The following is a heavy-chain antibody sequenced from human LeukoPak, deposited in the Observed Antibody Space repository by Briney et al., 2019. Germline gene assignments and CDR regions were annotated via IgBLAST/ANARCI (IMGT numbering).Heavy chain of an antibody. D-gene: IGHD6-13*01. CDR1: GGSISSGGYY. CDR3: ARASSWYSSWFDP. Sequence: PSQTLPLTCTVSGGSISSGGYYWSWIRQHPGKGLEWIGYIYYSGSTYYNPSLKSRVTISVDTSKNQFSLKLSSVTAADTAVYYCARASSWYSSWFDPWGQGTLVTVSS. CDR2: IYYSGST. J-gene: IGHJ5*02. V-gene: IGHV4-31*03.